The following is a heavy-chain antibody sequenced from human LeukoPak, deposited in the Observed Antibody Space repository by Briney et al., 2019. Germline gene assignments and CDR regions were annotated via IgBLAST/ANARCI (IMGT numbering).Heavy chain of an antibody. CDR2: TSSSGSTI. CDR1: GFTFSDYY. Sequence: GGSLRLSCAASGFTFSDYYMSWIRQAPGKGLEWVSYTSSSGSTIYYADSVKGRFTISRDNAKNSLYLQMNSLRAEDTAVYYCARAAEGSGSPGYYYYGMDVWGQGTTVTVSS. D-gene: IGHD3-10*01. J-gene: IGHJ6*02. V-gene: IGHV3-11*01. CDR3: ARAAEGSGSPGYYYYGMDV.